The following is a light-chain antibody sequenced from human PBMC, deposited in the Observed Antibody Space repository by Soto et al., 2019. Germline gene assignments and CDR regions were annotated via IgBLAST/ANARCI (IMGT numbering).Light chain of an antibody. CDR3: SSYTSNNTLV. Sequence: ALTQPASVSGSPGQSITISCTGTSSDIGGYNYVSWFQQHPGKAPKLMIYEVRNRPSGVSNRFSGSKSGNAASLTISGLQAEDETDYYCSSYTSNNTLVFGTGTKVTVL. CDR2: EVR. J-gene: IGLJ1*01. V-gene: IGLV2-14*01. CDR1: SSDIGGYNY.